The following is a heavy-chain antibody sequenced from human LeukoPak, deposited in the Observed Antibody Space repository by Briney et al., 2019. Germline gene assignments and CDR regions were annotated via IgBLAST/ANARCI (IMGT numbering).Heavy chain of an antibody. CDR1: GDTFSNYA. V-gene: IGHV1-69*01. D-gene: IGHD3-22*01. CDR3: ARLGYDSSELDYDYYYIDV. J-gene: IGHJ6*03. CDR2: IIPVFAIA. Sequence: SVKVSCKASGDTFSNYAISWVRQAPGQGLEWMAVIIPVFAIADSAQKFQGRVTITADESTSTVYMEMSSLTSEDTAVYYCARLGYDSSELDYDYYYIDVWGKGTTVTVSS.